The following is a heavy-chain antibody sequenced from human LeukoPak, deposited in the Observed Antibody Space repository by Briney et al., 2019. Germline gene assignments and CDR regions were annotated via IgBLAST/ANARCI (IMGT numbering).Heavy chain of an antibody. CDR3: ARAAQSGFDI. V-gene: IGHV3-74*01. Sequence: GGSLRLSCAASGFTFSTYWMHWVRQVPGKGLVWVSRINSDGSSTIYADSVKGRFTISRDNAKNTLYLQMNSLRPEDTAVFYCARAAQSGFDIWGQGTTVAVSS. CDR2: INSDGSST. D-gene: IGHD3-3*01. J-gene: IGHJ3*02. CDR1: GFTFSTYW.